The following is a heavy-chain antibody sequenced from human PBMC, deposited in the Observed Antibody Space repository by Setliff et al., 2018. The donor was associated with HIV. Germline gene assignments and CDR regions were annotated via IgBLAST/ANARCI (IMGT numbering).Heavy chain of an antibody. Sequence: SETLSLTCTVPGGSITGYYWSWIRQPPGKGLEWIGWIYYSGNTRYNPSLKSRVTISLDTSKNRFSLKLSSVTAADTAVFYCAREFYHYDSSDYYSDYYYYYMDVWGKGTTVTVSS. CDR3: AREFYHYDSSDYYSDYYYYYMDV. V-gene: IGHV4-59*12. J-gene: IGHJ6*03. D-gene: IGHD3-22*01. CDR2: IYYSGNT. CDR1: GGSITGYY.